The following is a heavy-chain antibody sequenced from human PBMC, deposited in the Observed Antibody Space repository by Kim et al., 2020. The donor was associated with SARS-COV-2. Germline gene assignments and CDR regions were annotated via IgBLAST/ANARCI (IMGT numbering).Heavy chain of an antibody. CDR1: GYTFTSYA. CDR2: INAGNGNT. D-gene: IGHD5-12*01. CDR3: ARADGYSCYPFDY. V-gene: IGHV1-3*01. Sequence: ASVKVSCKASGYTFTSYAMHWVRQAPGQRLECVGWINAGNGNTKYSQKFQDRVTITRDTSASTAYMEPNSLRSEETAVYYCARADGYSCYPFDYWGKGTLVTVSS. J-gene: IGHJ4*02.